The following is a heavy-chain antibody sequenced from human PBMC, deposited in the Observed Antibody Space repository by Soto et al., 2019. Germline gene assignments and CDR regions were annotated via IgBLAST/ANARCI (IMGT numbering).Heavy chain of an antibody. J-gene: IGHJ3*02. CDR2: IYSGGST. V-gene: IGHV3-66*01. Sequence: EVQLVESGGGLVQPGGSLRLSCAASGFTVSSNYMSWVRQAPGKGLEWVSVIYSGGSTYYADSVKGRFTISRDNSKNTLYLQMNSLRAEDTAVYYCARDLRWLRLGVSAFDIWGQGTMVTVSS. D-gene: IGHD5-12*01. CDR1: GFTVSSNY. CDR3: ARDLRWLRLGVSAFDI.